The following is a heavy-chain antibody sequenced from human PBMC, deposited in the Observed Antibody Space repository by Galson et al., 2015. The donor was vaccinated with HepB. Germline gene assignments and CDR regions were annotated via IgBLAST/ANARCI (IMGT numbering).Heavy chain of an antibody. CDR3: ARDPIEERYDSTKTFDY. Sequence: SLRLSCAASGFTFSSYSMNWVRQAPGKGLEWVSYISSSSSTIYYADSVKGRFTISRDNAKNSLYLQMNSLRAEDTAVYYCARDPIEERYDSTKTFDYWGQGTLVTVSS. D-gene: IGHD5-12*01. CDR2: ISSSSSTI. CDR1: GFTFSSYS. J-gene: IGHJ4*02. V-gene: IGHV3-48*04.